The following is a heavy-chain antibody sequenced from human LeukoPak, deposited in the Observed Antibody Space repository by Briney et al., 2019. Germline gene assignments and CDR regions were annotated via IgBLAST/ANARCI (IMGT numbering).Heavy chain of an antibody. CDR2: INHSGST. CDR3: ARGLGEEVPAAPVYYMDV. CDR1: GGSFSGYY. V-gene: IGHV4-34*01. D-gene: IGHD2-2*01. J-gene: IGHJ6*03. Sequence: SETLSLTCAVYGGSFSGYYWSWIRQPPGKGLEWIGDINHSGSTNYNPSLKSRVTISVDTSKNQFSLKLSSVTAADTAVYYCARGLGEEVPAAPVYYMDVWGKGTTVTVSS.